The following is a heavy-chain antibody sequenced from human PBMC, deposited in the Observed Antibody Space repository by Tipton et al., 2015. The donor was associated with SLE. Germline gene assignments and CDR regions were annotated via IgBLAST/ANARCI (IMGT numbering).Heavy chain of an antibody. CDR1: GGSFSGYY. CDR2: INHSGST. D-gene: IGHD5-24*01. Sequence: TLSLTCAVYGGSFSGYYWSWVRQPPGKGLEWIGEINHSGSTNYNPSLKSRVTISVDTSKNQFSLKLSSVTAADTAVYYCARGDGYNFDAWGQGTLVTVSS. CDR3: ARGDGYNFDA. V-gene: IGHV4-34*01. J-gene: IGHJ4*02.